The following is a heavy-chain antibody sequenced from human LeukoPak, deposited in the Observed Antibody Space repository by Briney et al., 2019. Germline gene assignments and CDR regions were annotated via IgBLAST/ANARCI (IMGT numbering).Heavy chain of an antibody. Sequence: SETLSLTCTVSGGSISSSSYYWGWIRQPPGKGLEWIGYIYYSGSTYYNPSLKSRVTISVDRSKNQFSLKLSSVTAADTAVYYCARGGRFGPYTAAFDIWGQGTIVTVSS. D-gene: IGHD3-10*01. J-gene: IGHJ3*02. CDR2: IYYSGST. CDR3: ARGGRFGPYTAAFDI. V-gene: IGHV4-39*07. CDR1: GGSISSSSYY.